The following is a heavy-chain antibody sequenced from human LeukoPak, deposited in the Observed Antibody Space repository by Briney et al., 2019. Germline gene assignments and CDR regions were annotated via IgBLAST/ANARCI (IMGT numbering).Heavy chain of an antibody. D-gene: IGHD3-3*01. CDR2: IYTSGST. J-gene: IGHJ6*03. CDR3: ARDNYDFWSGYYSYYYYYYMDV. Sequence: SETLSLTCTVSGGSISSYYWSWIRQPAGKGLEWIGRIYTSGSTNYNPSLKSRVTISVDTSKNQFSLKLSSVTAADTAVYYCARDNYDFWSGYYSYYYYYYMDVWGKGTTVTVSS. V-gene: IGHV4-4*07. CDR1: GGSISSYY.